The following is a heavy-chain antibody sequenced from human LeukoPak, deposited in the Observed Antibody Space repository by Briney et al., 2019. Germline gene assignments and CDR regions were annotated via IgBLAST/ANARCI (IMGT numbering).Heavy chain of an antibody. CDR1: GFTFRGYG. V-gene: IGHV3-33*01. J-gene: IGHJ4*02. Sequence: GGSLRLSCEASGFTFRGYGMHWGRQAPGKGLEWVAVIWSDGINKYYADSVKGRFTISRDNSKNTLYLQMNSLRAEDTAVYYCATDKGTSPFDYCGQGTLVTVSS. D-gene: IGHD3-10*01. CDR3: ATDKGTSPFDY. CDR2: IWSDGINK.